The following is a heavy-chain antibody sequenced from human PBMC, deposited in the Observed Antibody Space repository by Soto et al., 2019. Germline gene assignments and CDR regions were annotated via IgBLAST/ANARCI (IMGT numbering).Heavy chain of an antibody. CDR3: AKPIGSGYPLDYYFDY. D-gene: IGHD3-22*01. J-gene: IGHJ4*02. CDR1: GFTFDDYA. V-gene: IGHV3-9*01. CDR2: ISWNSGSI. Sequence: EVQLVESGGGLVQPGRSLRLSCAASGFTFDDYAMHWVRQAPGKGLEWVSGISWNSGSIGYADSVKGRFTISRDNAKNSLYLQMNSLRAEDTALYYCAKPIGSGYPLDYYFDYWGQGTLVTVSS.